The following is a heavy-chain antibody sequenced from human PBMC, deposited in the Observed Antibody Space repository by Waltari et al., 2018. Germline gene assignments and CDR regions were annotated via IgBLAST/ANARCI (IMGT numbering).Heavy chain of an antibody. V-gene: IGHV4-39*07. CDR3: ARAPYCSGGSCYSDYYYYMDV. D-gene: IGHD2-15*01. CDR1: GGSISSSSYY. Sequence: QLQLQESGPGLVKPSETLSLTCTVSGGSISSSSYYWGWIRQPPGKGLEWIGSIYYSGSTYYNPSLKSRVTISVDTSKNQFSLKLSSVTAADTAVYYCARAPYCSGGSCYSDYYYYMDVWGKGTTVTVSS. CDR2: IYYSGST. J-gene: IGHJ6*03.